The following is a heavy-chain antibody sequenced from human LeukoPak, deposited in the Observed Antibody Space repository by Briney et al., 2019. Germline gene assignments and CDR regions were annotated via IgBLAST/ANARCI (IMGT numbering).Heavy chain of an antibody. CDR2: MNPNSGNT. Sequence: ASVKVSCKASGYTFTSYDINWVRQATGQGLEWMGWMNPNSGNTGYAQKFQGRVTITRNTSISTAYMELSSLRSEDTAVYYCARVVPAAIANYYYYYYMDVWGKGTTVTVSS. J-gene: IGHJ6*03. CDR1: GYTFTSYD. D-gene: IGHD2-2*02. V-gene: IGHV1-8*03. CDR3: ARVVPAAIANYYYYYYMDV.